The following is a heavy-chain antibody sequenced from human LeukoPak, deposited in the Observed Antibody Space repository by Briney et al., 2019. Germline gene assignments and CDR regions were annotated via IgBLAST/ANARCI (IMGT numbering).Heavy chain of an antibody. J-gene: IGHJ2*01. CDR2: ISSSSSYI. CDR3: AREERGRGDWYFDL. Sequence: GGSLRLSCAASGFTFSSYSMNCVREAPGKGLECVSSISSSSSYIYYADSVKGRFTISRDNAKNSLYLQMNSLRAEDTAVYYWAREERGRGDWYFDLWGLGTLVTVSS. CDR1: GFTFSSYS. D-gene: IGHD3-10*01. V-gene: IGHV3-21*01.